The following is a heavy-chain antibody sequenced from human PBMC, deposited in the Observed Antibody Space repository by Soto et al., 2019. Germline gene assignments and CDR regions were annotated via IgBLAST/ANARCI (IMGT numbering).Heavy chain of an antibody. CDR3: AHSRVYYYDSSGYYAIPGY. CDR1: GFSLSTSGVG. Sequence: QITLKESGPTLVKPTQTLTLTCTFSGFSLSTSGVGVGWIRQPPGKALEWLALIYWNDDKRYSPSLKSRLTITKATSKNQVVLTMTNMDPVDTATYYCAHSRVYYYDSSGYYAIPGYWGQGTLVTVSS. CDR2: IYWNDDK. V-gene: IGHV2-5*01. D-gene: IGHD3-22*01. J-gene: IGHJ4*02.